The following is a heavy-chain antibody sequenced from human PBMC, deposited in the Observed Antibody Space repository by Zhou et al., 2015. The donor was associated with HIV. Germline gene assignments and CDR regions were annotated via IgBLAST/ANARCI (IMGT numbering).Heavy chain of an antibody. V-gene: IGHV1-18*01. D-gene: IGHD4-11*01. J-gene: IGHJ6*02. Sequence: QVQLVQSGAEVKKPGASVKVSCKASGYTFTSYGISWVRQAPGQGLEWMGLVSGYNGNAKIAQKFQGRVTMTTETSTSTAYLELRSLRSDDTAVYYCARVRDENSNYGKYFYGMDVWGQGTTVTVSS. CDR1: GYTFTSYG. CDR2: VSGYNGNA. CDR3: ARVRDENSNYGKYFYGMDV.